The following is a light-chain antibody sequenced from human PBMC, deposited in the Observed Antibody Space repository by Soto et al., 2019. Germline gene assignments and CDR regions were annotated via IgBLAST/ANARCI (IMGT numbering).Light chain of an antibody. CDR3: QQYNSDLWT. V-gene: IGKV1-5*03. J-gene: IGKJ1*01. CDR1: QSIRSW. CDR2: KAS. Sequence: DIQMTQSPSTLSASVGDRVTITCRASQSIRSWLAWYQQKAGKAPKLLIYKASSLESGVPSRFSGSGSGTEFTLTISSLQPDDFATYYCQQYNSDLWTFGQGTKVEIK.